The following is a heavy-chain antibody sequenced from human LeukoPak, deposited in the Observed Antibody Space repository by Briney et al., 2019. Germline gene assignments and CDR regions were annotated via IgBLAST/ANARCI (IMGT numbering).Heavy chain of an antibody. CDR3: ARDPRIRVGDFWSGAWYYYMDV. Sequence: SETLSLTCTVSGASISSGSNYWSWIRQPAGKGLEWIGRIYSSGSTNYNSSPKSRVTISVDTSKNQFSLSLSSVTAADTAVYYCARDPRIRVGDFWSGAWYYYMDVWGKGTTVTVSS. V-gene: IGHV4-61*02. CDR2: IYSSGST. J-gene: IGHJ6*03. D-gene: IGHD3-3*01. CDR1: GASISSGSNY.